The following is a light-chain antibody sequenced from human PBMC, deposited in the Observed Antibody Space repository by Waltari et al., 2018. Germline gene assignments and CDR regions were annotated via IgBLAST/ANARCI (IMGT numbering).Light chain of an antibody. CDR3: ETWDGSLSAVV. J-gene: IGLJ2*01. Sequence: QSVLTQPPSVSAAPGPKVTISCSGSSSDLGNNYVSWYQQLPGTAPKLLIYDNNKRISGIPDRFSGSKSGTSATLGITGLQTGDEADYYCETWDGSLSAVVFGGGTKLTVL. V-gene: IGLV1-51*01. CDR1: SSDLGNNY. CDR2: DNN.